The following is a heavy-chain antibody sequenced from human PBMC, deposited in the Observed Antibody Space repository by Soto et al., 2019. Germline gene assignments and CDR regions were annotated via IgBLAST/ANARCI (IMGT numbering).Heavy chain of an antibody. D-gene: IGHD3-22*01. Sequence: QITLKESGPPLVKPTQPLTLTCTFSGFSLTTSGVGVGWIRQPPGKALEWLALIFWDDDKRYSPSLKSRLTITKDTSKNQVVLTMTNMDPVDTATYYCASSSGYRIFDCWGQGTLVTVSS. CDR3: ASSSGYRIFDC. V-gene: IGHV2-5*02. J-gene: IGHJ4*02. CDR2: IFWDDDK. CDR1: GFSLTTSGVG.